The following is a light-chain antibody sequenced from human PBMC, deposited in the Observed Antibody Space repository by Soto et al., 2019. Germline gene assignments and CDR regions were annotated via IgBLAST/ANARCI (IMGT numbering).Light chain of an antibody. CDR2: SGS. CDR3: MQAHQDPRT. V-gene: IGKV2-28*01. Sequence: DIVMTQSPLSLPVTPGEPASISCRSSQSLQRSDGYNYLDWYLQKPGQSPQLLIYSGSNRASGVPDRFSGSGSGTDFTLKISRVEAEDVGVYYCMQAHQDPRTFAQGTKLEIK. CDR1: QSLQRSDGYNY. J-gene: IGKJ2*01.